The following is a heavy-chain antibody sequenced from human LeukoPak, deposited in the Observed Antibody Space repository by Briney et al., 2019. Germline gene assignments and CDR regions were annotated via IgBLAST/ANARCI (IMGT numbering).Heavy chain of an antibody. CDR1: GFTFSSYG. J-gene: IGHJ3*02. V-gene: IGHV3-33*01. CDR2: IWYDGSNK. Sequence: GGSLRLSCEASGFTFSSYGMHWVRQAPGKGLEWVAVIWYDGSNKYYADSVKGRFTISRDNSKNTLYLQMNSLRAEDTAVYYCARDSGGDAFDIWGQGTMVTVSS. D-gene: IGHD3-16*01. CDR3: ARDSGGDAFDI.